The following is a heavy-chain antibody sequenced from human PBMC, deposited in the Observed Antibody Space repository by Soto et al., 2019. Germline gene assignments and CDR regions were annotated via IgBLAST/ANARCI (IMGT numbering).Heavy chain of an antibody. CDR2: INAGNGDT. CDR3: ARGLTMVRGVILDAFDI. J-gene: IGHJ3*02. D-gene: IGHD3-10*01. V-gene: IGHV1-3*01. CDR1: GYSFSNYA. Sequence: ASVKVSCKASGYSFSNYAVNWVRQAPGQRLEWMGWINAGNGDTRYSQNFQGRVTITRDTSATTAYMELSSLRSEDTAVYYCARGLTMVRGVILDAFDIWAQGTMVTGSS.